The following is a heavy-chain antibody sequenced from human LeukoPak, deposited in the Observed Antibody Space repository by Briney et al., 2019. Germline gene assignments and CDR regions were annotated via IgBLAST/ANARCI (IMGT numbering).Heavy chain of an antibody. V-gene: IGHV3-21*01. CDR1: GFTFSSYS. CDR2: ISSSSSYI. CDR3: ARDALVATIRTNNNWFDP. D-gene: IGHD5-12*01. Sequence: GGSLRLSCAASGFTFSSYSMKWVRQAPGKGLEWVSSISSSSSYIYYAASVKGRFTISRDNAKNSLYLQMNSLRAEDTAVYYCARDALVATIRTNNNWFDPWGQGTLVTVSS. J-gene: IGHJ5*02.